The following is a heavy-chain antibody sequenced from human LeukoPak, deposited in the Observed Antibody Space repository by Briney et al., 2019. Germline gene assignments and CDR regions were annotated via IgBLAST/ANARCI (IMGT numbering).Heavy chain of an antibody. D-gene: IGHD2-15*01. J-gene: IGHJ4*02. V-gene: IGHV3-7*01. CDR1: GFNFSRYW. Sequence: PGGSLRLSCSASGFNFSRYWMSWVRQASGKGLEWVANIKEDGNEKYYVDSVKGRFTISRDNAKNSLYLQMNSLRGEDTATYYCARSSAVYSYWGQGNLVTVSS. CDR3: ARSSAVYSY. CDR2: IKEDGNEK.